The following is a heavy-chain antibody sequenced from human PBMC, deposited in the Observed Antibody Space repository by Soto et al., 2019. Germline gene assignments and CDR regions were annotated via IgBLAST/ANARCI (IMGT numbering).Heavy chain of an antibody. CDR2: IFHSGST. Sequence: QVQLQESGPGLVKPSQTLSLTCSVSRAFINSGGLYYSSIRQPPGEGLEWLGYIFHSGSTLYNPSVRGRLTLAADTSRNKLSVHLTSETAAYTAVYYWVRGGIAGHWCDPWGQGIRVTVAS. V-gene: IGHV4-31*03. CDR1: RAFINSGGLY. D-gene: IGHD6-13*01. J-gene: IGHJ5*02. CDR3: VRGGIAGHWCDP.